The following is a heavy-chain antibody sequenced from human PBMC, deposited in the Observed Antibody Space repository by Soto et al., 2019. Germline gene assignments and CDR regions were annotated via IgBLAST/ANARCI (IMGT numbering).Heavy chain of an antibody. D-gene: IGHD2-21*02. CDR3: AGDNCGGDCPLLDY. V-gene: IGHV4-59*01. CDR1: GGSISSYY. J-gene: IGHJ4*02. CDR2: IYYSGST. Sequence: SETLSLTCTVSGGSISSYYWSWIRQPPWKGLEWIGYIYYSGSTNYNPSLKSRVTLSVDTSKNQFSLKVSSVTAADTAVYYCAGDNCGGDCPLLDYWAQGILVTVSS.